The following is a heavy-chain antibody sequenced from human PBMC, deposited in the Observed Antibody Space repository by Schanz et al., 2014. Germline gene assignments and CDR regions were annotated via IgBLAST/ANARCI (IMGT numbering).Heavy chain of an antibody. CDR1: GFTVNNYA. Sequence: VQLVDSGGGLVQPGGSLRLSCTVSGFTVNNYAMNWVRQAPGRGLEWVSGITRQGTTYYGDFVRGRFSISRDLSSNTLYLQMNSLRADDSAIYYCAKDHPSSGWPAFDVWGQGAVVIVSS. CDR3: AKDHPSSGWPAFDV. V-gene: IGHV3-23*04. CDR2: ITRQGTT. D-gene: IGHD6-19*01. J-gene: IGHJ4*02.